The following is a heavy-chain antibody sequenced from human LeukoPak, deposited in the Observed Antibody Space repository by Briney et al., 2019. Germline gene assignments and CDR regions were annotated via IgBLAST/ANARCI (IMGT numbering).Heavy chain of an antibody. D-gene: IGHD3-10*01. CDR3: AKVRTYYYGSGSYSGDAFDI. J-gene: IGHJ3*02. Sequence: GRSLGLSCAASGFTFNDYAMHWVRQAPGKGLEWVSGISWNSGSIGYADSVKGRFTISRDNAKNSLYLQMNSLRAEDTALYYCAKVRTYYYGSGSYSGDAFDIWGQGTMVTVSS. CDR1: GFTFNDYA. CDR2: ISWNSGSI. V-gene: IGHV3-9*01.